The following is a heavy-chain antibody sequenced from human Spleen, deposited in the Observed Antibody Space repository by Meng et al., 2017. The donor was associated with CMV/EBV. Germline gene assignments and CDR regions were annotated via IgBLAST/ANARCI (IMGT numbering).Heavy chain of an antibody. CDR2: IHHSGST. Sequence: QGRLKESGPGLVKPSQPLALTCTVSGGSISSGDYYWSWIRQPPGKGLEWIGYIHHSGSTYYNPSLKSRVTISVDTSKNQFSLKLSSVTAADTAVYYCARALRHNWFDPWGQGTLVTVSS. CDR3: ARALRHNWFDP. J-gene: IGHJ5*02. V-gene: IGHV4-30-4*08. CDR1: GGSISSGDYY.